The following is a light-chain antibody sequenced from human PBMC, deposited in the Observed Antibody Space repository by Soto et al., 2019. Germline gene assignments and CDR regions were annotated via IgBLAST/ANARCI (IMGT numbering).Light chain of an antibody. Sequence: EIALTQSPGTLSLSPGERSTLSCRASQSVSSSYLAWYQQKPGQAPRLLIYGASSRPTGIPDRFSGSGSGTDFTLTISRLQSEDFAVYYCHQYNDWPPAFGQGTKVDI. V-gene: IGKV3-20*01. CDR3: HQYNDWPPA. J-gene: IGKJ1*01. CDR1: QSVSSSY. CDR2: GAS.